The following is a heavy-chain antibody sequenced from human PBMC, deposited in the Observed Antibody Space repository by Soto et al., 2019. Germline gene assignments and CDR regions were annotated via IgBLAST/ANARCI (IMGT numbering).Heavy chain of an antibody. CDR1: GFTFTSYS. CDR2: ITSKSTTI. D-gene: IGHD3-16*01. J-gene: IGHJ5*02. CDR3: AREMGACSDSSCYPGPYDS. Sequence: VGSLRLSCAASGFTFTSYSMNWVRQAPGQGLEWVSYITSKSTTIKYADSVKGRFTVSRDNAKNSLYLQLNSLRDEDTAVYYCAREMGACSDSSCYPGPYDSWGQGTLVTVSS. V-gene: IGHV3-48*02.